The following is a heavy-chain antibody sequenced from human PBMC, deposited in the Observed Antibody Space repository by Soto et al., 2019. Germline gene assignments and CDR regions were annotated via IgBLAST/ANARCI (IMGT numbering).Heavy chain of an antibody. D-gene: IGHD4-17*01. Sequence: QVQLQESGPGLVKPSETLSLTCTVSGGSISSYYWSWIRQPPGKGLEWIGYIYYSGSTNYNPSRKSRVTISVDTSKNQFSLKLSSVTAADTAVYYCARVGGDYLWGSYGMDVWGQGTTVTVSS. CDR2: IYYSGST. V-gene: IGHV4-59*01. CDR3: ARVGGDYLWGSYGMDV. J-gene: IGHJ6*02. CDR1: GGSISSYY.